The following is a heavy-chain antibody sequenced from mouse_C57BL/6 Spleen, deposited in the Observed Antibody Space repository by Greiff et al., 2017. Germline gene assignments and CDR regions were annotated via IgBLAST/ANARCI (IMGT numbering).Heavy chain of an antibody. CDR2: IDPSDSYT. V-gene: IGHV1-69*01. CDR1: GYTFTSYW. D-gene: IGHD1-1*01. CDR3: ARSLYYYCSTWYFDV. Sequence: QVHVKQPGAELVMPGASVKLSCKASGYTFTSYWMHWVKQRPGQGLEWIGEIDPSDSYTNYNQKFKGKSTLTVDKSSSTAYMQLSSLTSEDSAVYDCARSLYYYCSTWYFDVWGTGTTVTVSS. J-gene: IGHJ1*03.